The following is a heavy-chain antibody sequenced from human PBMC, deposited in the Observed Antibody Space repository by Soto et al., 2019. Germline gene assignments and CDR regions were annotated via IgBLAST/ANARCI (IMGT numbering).Heavy chain of an antibody. CDR3: ARGGYCTNGVCSRSFDL. V-gene: IGHV3-64*01. J-gene: IGHJ3*01. Sequence: EVQLVESGGGLVQPGGSLRLSCAASGFTFSFYAMHWVRQAPGKGLEYVSAISSNGVATYHANSVKGRFTISRDNSKNTLYLQLGSLRAEDMAVYYCARGGYCTNGVCSRSFDLWGQWTLVTVTS. D-gene: IGHD2-8*01. CDR1: GFTFSFYA. CDR2: ISSNGVAT.